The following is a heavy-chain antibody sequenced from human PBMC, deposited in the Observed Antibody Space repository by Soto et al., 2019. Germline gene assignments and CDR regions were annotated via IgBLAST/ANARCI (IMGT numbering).Heavy chain of an antibody. CDR2: INPNVGGT. CDR1: GYTFTDYY. Sequence: QVQLVQSGAEVKKPGASVYVSCKASGYTFTDYYVHWVRQAPGQGLEWMGWINPNVGGTNYARKFQGRVTMTRDTSISTVYMKLTRLSPDDTAIYYCARWRLGITEEYAFDIWGQGTMVTVSS. V-gene: IGHV1-2*02. CDR3: ARWRLGITEEYAFDI. J-gene: IGHJ3*02. D-gene: IGHD7-27*01.